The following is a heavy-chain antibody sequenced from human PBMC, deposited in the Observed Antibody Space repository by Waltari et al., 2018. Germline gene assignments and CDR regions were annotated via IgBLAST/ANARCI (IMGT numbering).Heavy chain of an antibody. CDR2: IYYSGST. CDR1: GGSIRSRSYY. CDR3: ARLVARKSWYVDY. V-gene: IGHV4-39*07. J-gene: IGHJ4*02. Sequence: QLQLQESGPGLVKPSAPLSLTCTVSGGSIRSRSYYWGLIRQPPGKGLEWIGSIYYSGSTYYNPSLKSRVTISVDTSKNQFSLKLSSVTAADTAVYYCARLVARKSWYVDYWGQGTLVTVSS. D-gene: IGHD6-13*01.